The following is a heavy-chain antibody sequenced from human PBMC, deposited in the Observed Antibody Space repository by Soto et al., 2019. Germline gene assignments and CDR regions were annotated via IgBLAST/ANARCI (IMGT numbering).Heavy chain of an antibody. CDR1: GFTFSSSA. Sequence: EVQLLESGGGLVQPGGSLRLSCAASGFTFSSSAILWVRQAPGKGLEWVSAVSDSGRYTSYTDSVRGRFTISRDNSKNTVFLQMNSLRAEDTALYYCATGRYCSSAACLAAEWGQGTLMTVSS. CDR3: ATGRYCSSAACLAAE. J-gene: IGHJ4*02. D-gene: IGHD2-2*01. V-gene: IGHV3-23*01. CDR2: VSDSGRYT.